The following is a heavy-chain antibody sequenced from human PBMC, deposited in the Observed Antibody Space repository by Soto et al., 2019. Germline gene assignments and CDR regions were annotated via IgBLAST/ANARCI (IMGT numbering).Heavy chain of an antibody. CDR3: AKGRYSGSYSPEYFQH. J-gene: IGHJ1*01. V-gene: IGHV3-23*01. D-gene: IGHD1-26*01. CDR1: GFTFSSYA. Sequence: PGGSLRLSCAASGFTFSSYAMSWVRQAPGKGLEWVSAISGSGGSTYYADSVKGRFTISRDNSKNTLYLQMNSLRAEDTAVYYCAKGRYSGSYSPEYFQHWGQGTLVTVSS. CDR2: ISGSGGST.